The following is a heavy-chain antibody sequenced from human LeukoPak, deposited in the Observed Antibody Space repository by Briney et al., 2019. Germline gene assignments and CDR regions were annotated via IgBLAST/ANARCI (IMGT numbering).Heavy chain of an antibody. V-gene: IGHV3-66*02. CDR2: IYSGDST. CDR3: AREKAGTATLGNY. Sequence: PGGSLRLSCAASGLIVSSNYMSWVRQAPGKGLEWVSTIYSGDSTHYADSVKGRFTISKDNSKNTLYLQMNNLRAEDTAVYYCAREKAGTATLGNYWGQGTLVTVSS. D-gene: IGHD1-7*01. J-gene: IGHJ4*02. CDR1: GLIVSSNY.